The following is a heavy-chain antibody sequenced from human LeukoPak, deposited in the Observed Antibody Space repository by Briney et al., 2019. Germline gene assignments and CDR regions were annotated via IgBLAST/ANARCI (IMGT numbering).Heavy chain of an antibody. CDR3: ARGYCSSTSCYRAFWDY. D-gene: IGHD2-2*01. J-gene: IGHJ4*02. CDR1: GFTFSSYS. CDR2: ISSSSSYI. Sequence: GGSLRLSCAASGFTFSSYSMNWVRQAPGKGLEWVSSISSSSSYIYYADSVKGRFTISRDNAKNSLYQQMNSLRAEDTAVYYCARGYCSSTSCYRAFWDYWGQGTLVTVSS. V-gene: IGHV3-21*01.